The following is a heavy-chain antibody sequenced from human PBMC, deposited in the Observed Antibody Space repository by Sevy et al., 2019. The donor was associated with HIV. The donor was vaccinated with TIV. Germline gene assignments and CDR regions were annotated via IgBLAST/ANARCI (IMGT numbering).Heavy chain of an antibody. CDR3: ARDWGIVVVPAAMGFGGYYYGMDV. V-gene: IGHV1-18*01. CDR2: ISAYNGNT. CDR1: GYTFTSYG. Sequence: ASVKVSCKASGYTFTSYGISWVRQAPGQGLEWMGWISAYNGNTNYAQKLQGRVTMTTDTSTSTAYMELRGLRSDDTAVYYCARDWGIVVVPAAMGFGGYYYGMDVWGQGTTVTVSS. J-gene: IGHJ6*02. D-gene: IGHD2-2*01.